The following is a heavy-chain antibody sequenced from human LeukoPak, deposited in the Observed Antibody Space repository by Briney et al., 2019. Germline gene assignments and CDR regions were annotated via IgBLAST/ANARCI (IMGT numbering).Heavy chain of an antibody. D-gene: IGHD2-2*01. CDR3: ARHSAAMGYYGMDV. J-gene: IGHJ6*02. V-gene: IGHV4-59*08. CDR2: IYYSGST. CDR1: GGSISSYY. Sequence: PSETLSLTCTVSGGSISSYYWSWIRQPPGKGLEWIGYIYYSGSTNYNPSLKSRVTISVDTSKNQFSLKLSSVTAADTAVYYCARHSAAMGYYGMDVWGQGTTVTVSS.